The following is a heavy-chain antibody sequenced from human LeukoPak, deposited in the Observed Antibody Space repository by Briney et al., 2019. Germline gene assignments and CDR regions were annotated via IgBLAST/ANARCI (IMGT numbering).Heavy chain of an antibody. J-gene: IGHJ2*01. V-gene: IGHV3-13*04. CDR3: ARGGWSHNNRYFDL. Sequence: GGSLRLSCVASGFTFSSHDMHWVRQVAGRGLEWVSAFGTGGDSYYPDSVKGRFTISREDAKNSLYLQMNSLRAGDTAVYYCARGGWSHNNRYFDLWGRGTLVTVSS. D-gene: IGHD6-19*01. CDR2: FGTGGDS. CDR1: GFTFSSHD.